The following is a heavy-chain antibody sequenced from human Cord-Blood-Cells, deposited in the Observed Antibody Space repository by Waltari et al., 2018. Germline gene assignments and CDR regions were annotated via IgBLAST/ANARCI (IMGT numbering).Heavy chain of an antibody. Sequence: QLQLQESGPGLVKPSETLSLTCTVSGGSISSSSYYWGWIRQPPGKGLEWSGSIYYSVRTYYNPSLKSRVTISVDTSKNQFSLKLGSVTAADSAVYYWARKATGVRFDYWGQGTLVTVSS. CDR1: GGSISSSSYY. J-gene: IGHJ4*02. V-gene: IGHV4-39*01. D-gene: IGHD7-27*01. CDR3: ARKATGVRFDY. CDR2: IYYSVRT.